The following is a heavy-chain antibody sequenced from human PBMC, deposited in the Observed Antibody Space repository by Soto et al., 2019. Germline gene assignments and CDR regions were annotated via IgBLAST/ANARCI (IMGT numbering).Heavy chain of an antibody. V-gene: IGHV4-31*03. J-gene: IGHJ4*02. CDR3: ARAEDVDTAMVFDY. Sequence: QVQLQESGPGLVKPSQTLSLTCTVSGGSISSGGYYWSWIRQHPGKGLERIGYIYYSGSTYYNPSLKSRVTISVDTSKNQFSLKLSSVTAADTAVYYCARAEDVDTAMVFDYWGQGTLVTVSS. D-gene: IGHD5-18*01. CDR1: GGSISSGGYY. CDR2: IYYSGST.